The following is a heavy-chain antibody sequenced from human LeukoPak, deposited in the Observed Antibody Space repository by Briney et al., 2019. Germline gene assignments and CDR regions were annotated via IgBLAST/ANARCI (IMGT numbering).Heavy chain of an antibody. D-gene: IGHD1/OR15-1a*01. CDR2: IKHDGSEK. Sequence: GGSLRLSCAASGLTFSNYWMSWIRQGPGKGLEWVANIKHDGSEKYYIDSVKGRFTISRDNAKNSVYLQMNRLRAEDTAVYYCARVRREMKRSLGRTTEYSYYYYMDVWGKGTTVTVSS. J-gene: IGHJ6*03. V-gene: IGHV3-7*01. CDR3: ARVRREMKRSLGRTTEYSYYYYMDV. CDR1: GLTFSNYW.